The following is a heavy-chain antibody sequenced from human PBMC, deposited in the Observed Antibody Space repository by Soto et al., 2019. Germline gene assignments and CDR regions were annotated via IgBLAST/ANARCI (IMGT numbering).Heavy chain of an antibody. D-gene: IGHD6-19*01. V-gene: IGHV4-34*01. Sequence: QVQLQQWGAGLLKPSETLSLTCAVYGGSFSGYYWSWIRQPPGKGLEWIGEINHSGSTNYNPSLKSRVTISVDTSKNQFSLKLSSVTAADTAVYYCARLKQWLVQGPVYWGQGTLVTVSS. CDR1: GGSFSGYY. CDR3: ARLKQWLVQGPVY. J-gene: IGHJ4*02. CDR2: INHSGST.